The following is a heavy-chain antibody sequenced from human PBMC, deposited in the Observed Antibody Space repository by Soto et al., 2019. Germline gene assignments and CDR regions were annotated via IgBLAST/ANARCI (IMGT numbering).Heavy chain of an antibody. V-gene: IGHV3-64*01. D-gene: IGHD6-13*01. J-gene: IGHJ6*04. CDR1: GFTFSNYE. CDR3: ARRGYGSRWQNVSLDV. Sequence: EAQLVESGGGLVQPGGSLRLSCAASGFTFSNYEMHWVRQAPGKGLEYVSGISNNGAHTDYAKSVKGRFTISRDNSENTLYLQMGSLRAEDMALYYCARRGYGSRWQNVSLDVWGKGTTVTVSS. CDR2: ISNNGAHT.